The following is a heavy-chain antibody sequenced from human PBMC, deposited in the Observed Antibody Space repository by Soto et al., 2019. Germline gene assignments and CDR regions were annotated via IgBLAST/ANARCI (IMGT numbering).Heavy chain of an antibody. Sequence: ASVKVSCKASGYTFTSYAMHWVRQAPGQRLEWMGWINAGNGNTKYSQKFQGRVTITRDTSASTAYMELSSLRSEDTAVYYCARREGYSSGWNGWGQGTLVTVSS. CDR2: INAGNGNT. CDR3: ARREGYSSGWNG. D-gene: IGHD6-19*01. CDR1: GYTFTSYA. V-gene: IGHV1-3*01. J-gene: IGHJ4*02.